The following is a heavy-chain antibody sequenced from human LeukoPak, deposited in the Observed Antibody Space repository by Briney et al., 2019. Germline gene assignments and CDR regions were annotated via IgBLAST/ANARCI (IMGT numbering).Heavy chain of an antibody. CDR2: MSPNTGKT. CDR3: ARGFVDFWSGYYRRDWLDP. CDR1: GYYFIDFD. J-gene: IGHJ5*02. D-gene: IGHD3-3*01. Sequence: ASVKVSCKASGYYFIDFDINWVRQASGQGLEWMGRMSPNTGKTDYAQKFQGRLTITRDTSINTVFMDLYSLTSNDTAVYYCARGFVDFWSGYYRRDWLDPWGQGTLVTVSS. V-gene: IGHV1-8*01.